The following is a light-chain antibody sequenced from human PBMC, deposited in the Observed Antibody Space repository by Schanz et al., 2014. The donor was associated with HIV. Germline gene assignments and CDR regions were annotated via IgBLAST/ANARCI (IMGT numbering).Light chain of an antibody. CDR3: SSYAATSNVL. CDR2: DVN. CDR1: SSDIGAYNY. Sequence: QSALTQPASVSGSPGQSITISCTGTSSDIGAYNYVSWYQQYPGKAPKLMIYDVNNRPSGVSSRFSGSKSGNTASLTISGLQADDEADYYCSSYAATSNVLFGGGTKLTVL. V-gene: IGLV2-14*01. J-gene: IGLJ3*02.